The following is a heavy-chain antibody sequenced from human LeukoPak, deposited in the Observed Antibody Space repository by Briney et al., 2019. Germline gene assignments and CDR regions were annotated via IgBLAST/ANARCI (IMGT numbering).Heavy chain of an antibody. CDR2: INHSGNT. J-gene: IGHJ4*02. CDR1: GGSFSGYY. D-gene: IGHD2-15*01. Sequence: PSETLSLTCAVYGGSFSGYYWSWIRQPPGKGLEWIGEINHSGNTNYDPSLKSRVTISVDTSKNQFSLRLSSVTAADTAVYYCARGGYCSGFSCYFDYWGQGTLVTVSS. CDR3: ARGGYCSGFSCYFDY. V-gene: IGHV4-34*01.